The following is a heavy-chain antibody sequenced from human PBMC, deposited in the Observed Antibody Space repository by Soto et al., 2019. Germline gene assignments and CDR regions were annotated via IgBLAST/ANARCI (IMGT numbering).Heavy chain of an antibody. CDR3: ARARGARYFDY. J-gene: IGHJ4*02. Sequence: SETLSLTCAVYGGSFSGYYWTWIRQPPGTGLEWIGEINHSGSTNYNPSLKSRVTISVDTSKNQFSLKLTSVTAADTAVYHCARARGARYFDYWGQGTLVTVSS. CDR2: INHSGST. D-gene: IGHD2-15*01. V-gene: IGHV4-34*01. CDR1: GGSFSGYY.